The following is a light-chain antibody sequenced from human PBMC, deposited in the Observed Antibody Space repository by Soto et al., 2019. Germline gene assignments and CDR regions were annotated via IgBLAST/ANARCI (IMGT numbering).Light chain of an antibody. CDR3: QQYHTTPWT. CDR1: QSVSTS. V-gene: IGKV3-20*01. CDR2: GAS. J-gene: IGKJ1*01. Sequence: EIVLTQSPGTLSLSAGESDSLSCRASQSVSTSVAWYQQKPGQAPRLLLYGASSWATGIPDRFSGSGSGTDLTLTINRLEPEDFAVYYCQQYHTTPWTFGRGTKVDIK.